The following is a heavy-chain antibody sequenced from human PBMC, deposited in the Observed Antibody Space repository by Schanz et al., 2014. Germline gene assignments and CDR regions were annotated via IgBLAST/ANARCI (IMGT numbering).Heavy chain of an antibody. D-gene: IGHD3-22*01. CDR1: GFTFSTYW. Sequence: EVQLVESGGGLVQPGGSLRLSCAASGFTFSTYWMSWVPQAPGKGLEWVDNIKQDESERSYVESVKGRFTISRDNSKTSLYLQMTSLSAEETAVYYCERDKGGYYRFDDWGQGTLVTVSS. CDR2: IKQDESER. CDR3: ERDKGGYYRFDD. V-gene: IGHV3-7*01. J-gene: IGHJ4*02.